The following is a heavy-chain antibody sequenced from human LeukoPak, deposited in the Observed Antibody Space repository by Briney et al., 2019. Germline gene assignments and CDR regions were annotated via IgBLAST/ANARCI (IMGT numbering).Heavy chain of an antibody. CDR1: GGSISSYY. Sequence: SETLSLTCTVSGGSISSYYWSWIRQPPGKGLEWIGYIYYSGSTNYNPSLKSRVTISVDTSKNQFSLKLSSVTAADTAVYYCARAPGSIFDYWGQGTLVTVSS. V-gene: IGHV4-59*01. CDR3: ARAPGSIFDY. CDR2: IYYSGST. J-gene: IGHJ4*02. D-gene: IGHD1-26*01.